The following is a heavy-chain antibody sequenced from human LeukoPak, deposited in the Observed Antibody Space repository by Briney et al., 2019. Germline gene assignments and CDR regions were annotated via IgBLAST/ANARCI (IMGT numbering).Heavy chain of an antibody. D-gene: IGHD1-26*01. CDR1: GFVFSSNY. CDR2: IFSGGST. J-gene: IGHJ4*02. CDR3: ARVGPTRSDFDY. V-gene: IGHV3-53*01. Sequence: PGGSLRLSCAASGFVFSSNYMTRVRQAPGKGLEWVSVIFSGGSTYYADSVKGRVTISRDNSKNTLYLQMNNLRGEDTAVYYCARVGPTRSDFDYWGQGTLVTVSS.